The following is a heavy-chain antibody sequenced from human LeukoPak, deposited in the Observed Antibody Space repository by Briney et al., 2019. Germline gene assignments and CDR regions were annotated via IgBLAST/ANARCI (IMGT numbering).Heavy chain of an antibody. J-gene: IGHJ6*03. CDR1: GFTFSNYA. D-gene: IGHD3-10*02. CDR2: ITAGADSI. V-gene: IGHV3-23*01. Sequence: GGSLRLSCVGSGFTFSNYAMNWVRQAPGRGLEWVSIITAGADSIHYADSVKGRFTISRDNSKNTVFLQMNSLRAEDTAIYYRAKDSGIYVRDYWYYYMDVWGKGTTVTVSS. CDR3: AKDSGIYVRDYWYYYMDV.